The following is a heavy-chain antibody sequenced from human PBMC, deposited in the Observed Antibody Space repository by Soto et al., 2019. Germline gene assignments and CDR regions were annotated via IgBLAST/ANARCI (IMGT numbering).Heavy chain of an antibody. CDR2: IYYSGTT. Sequence: QVQLQESGPGLVKPSDTLSLTCAVSGYSISSSNWWGWIRQPPGKGLEWIGYIYYSGTTYYNPSLKSRVTMSVDTSKKQFSLKLTSVTAMDTAVYYCARREIQGPIDYWGQGTLVTVSS. V-gene: IGHV4-28*01. CDR3: ARREIQGPIDY. J-gene: IGHJ4*02. D-gene: IGHD1-26*01. CDR1: GYSISSSNW.